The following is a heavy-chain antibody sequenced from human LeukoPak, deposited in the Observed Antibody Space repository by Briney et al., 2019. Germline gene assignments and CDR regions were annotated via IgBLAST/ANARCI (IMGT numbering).Heavy chain of an antibody. V-gene: IGHV4-59*01. CDR3: ARGQDIVVVPAAHNWFDP. J-gene: IGHJ5*02. CDR2: IYYSGST. D-gene: IGHD2-2*01. CDR1: GGSISSYY. Sequence: SETLSLTCTVSGGSISSYYWSWIRQPPGKGLEWIGYIYYSGSTNYNPSLKSRVTISVDTSKNQFSLKLSSVTAADTAVYYCARGQDIVVVPAAHNWFDPWGQGTLVTVSS.